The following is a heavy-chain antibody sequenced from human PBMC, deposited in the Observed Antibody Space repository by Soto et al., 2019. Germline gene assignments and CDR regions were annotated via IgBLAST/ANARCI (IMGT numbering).Heavy chain of an antibody. J-gene: IGHJ3*02. CDR1: GFTFSDYW. CDR3: ARDRSTIYAFDI. V-gene: IGHV3-7*01. D-gene: IGHD3-3*01. CDR2: IKQDGSEK. Sequence: PGGSLRLSCAASGFTFSDYWMSWVRQAPGKGLEWVANIKQDGSEKYYVDSVKGRFTISRDNAKNSLYLQMNSLRAEDTAVYYCARDRSTIYAFDIWGQGTMVTVSS.